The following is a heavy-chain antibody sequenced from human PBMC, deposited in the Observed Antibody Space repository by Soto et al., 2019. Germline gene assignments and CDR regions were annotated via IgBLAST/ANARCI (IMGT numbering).Heavy chain of an antibody. V-gene: IGHV3-23*01. D-gene: IGHD2-21*02. CDR2: ISGDGHTA. CDR3: ALQPLSYCGADCKH. Sequence: VQLLESGGDLVQPGGHLRLSCAASGFTLTTYAMSWVRQAPGTRLEWVTAISGDGHTAYYADSVKGRFTISRDNSNNTLYLQLNSLRAEDTAVYYCALQPLSYCGADCKHGGEGTRVTVSS. J-gene: IGHJ4*02. CDR1: GFTLTTYA.